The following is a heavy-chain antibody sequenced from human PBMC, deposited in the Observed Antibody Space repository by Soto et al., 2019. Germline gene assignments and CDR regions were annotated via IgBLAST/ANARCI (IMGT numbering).Heavy chain of an antibody. J-gene: IGHJ4*02. Sequence: VGSLRLSCAASEFTFANAWISWVRQAPGKGLEWVGRIKSRADGGTTDYAAPVKGRFTISRDESQNTLYLQMNSLKTEDTAVYYCTSLYYGHWGQGTLVTVSS. V-gene: IGHV3-15*01. CDR2: IKSRADGGTT. D-gene: IGHD4-17*01. CDR3: TSLYYGH. CDR1: EFTFANAW.